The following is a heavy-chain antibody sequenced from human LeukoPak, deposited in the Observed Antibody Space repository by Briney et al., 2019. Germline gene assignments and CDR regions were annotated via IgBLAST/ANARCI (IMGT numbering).Heavy chain of an antibody. J-gene: IGHJ4*02. V-gene: IGHV3-53*01. CDR2: IYSGGST. Sequence: PGGSLRLSCAASGFTVSSNYMSWVRQAPGKGLEWVSVIYSGGSTYYADSVKGRFTISRDNSKNTVYLQMNSLRAEDTALYYCAKDQTGRYFDWFPPSDYWGQGTLVTVSS. CDR1: GFTVSSNY. D-gene: IGHD3-9*01. CDR3: AKDQTGRYFDWFPPSDY.